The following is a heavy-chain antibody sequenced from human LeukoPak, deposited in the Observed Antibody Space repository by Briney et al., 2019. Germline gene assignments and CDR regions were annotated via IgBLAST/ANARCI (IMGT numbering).Heavy chain of an antibody. CDR2: IYYSGST. V-gene: IGHV4-31*03. CDR1: GGSISSGGYY. CDR3: ARDRLTYVGYYYGMDV. Sequence: PSETLSLTCTVSGGSISSGGYYWSWIRQHPGKGLEWIGYIYYSGSTYYNPSLKSRVTISVDTSKNQFSLKLSSVTAADTAVYYCARDRLTYVGYYYGMDVWGQGTTVTVSS. J-gene: IGHJ6*02. D-gene: IGHD1-26*01.